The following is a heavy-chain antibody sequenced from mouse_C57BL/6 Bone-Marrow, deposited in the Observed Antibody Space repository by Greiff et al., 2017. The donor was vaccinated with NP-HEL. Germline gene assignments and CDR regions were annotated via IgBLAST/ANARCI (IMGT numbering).Heavy chain of an antibody. CDR1: GFSLTSYA. CDR2: IWTGGGT. D-gene: IGHD1-1*01. V-gene: IGHV2-9-1*01. Sequence: VMLVESGPGLVAPSQSLSLTCTVSGFSLTSYAISWVRQPPGKGLDWLGVIWTGGGTNYNSALKYRLSISKYNSKSQVFLKMNSLQTEYTARYYCSRNYITTVVAKSYFDVWGTGTTVTVSS. CDR3: SRNYITTVVAKSYFDV. J-gene: IGHJ1*03.